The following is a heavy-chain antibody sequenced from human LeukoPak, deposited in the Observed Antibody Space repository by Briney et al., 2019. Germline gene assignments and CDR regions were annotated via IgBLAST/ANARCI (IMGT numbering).Heavy chain of an antibody. Sequence: ASVTVSFKASGYTFTSYAMNWVRPAPGQGLEWMGWINTNTGNPTYSQGFTGRFVFSLDTSVSTAYLQISRLKAEDTAVYYCARETVDGSSGYDAFDIWGQGTMVTVSS. V-gene: IGHV7-4-1*02. D-gene: IGHD3-22*01. CDR2: INTNTGNP. J-gene: IGHJ3*02. CDR3: ARETVDGSSGYDAFDI. CDR1: GYTFTSYA.